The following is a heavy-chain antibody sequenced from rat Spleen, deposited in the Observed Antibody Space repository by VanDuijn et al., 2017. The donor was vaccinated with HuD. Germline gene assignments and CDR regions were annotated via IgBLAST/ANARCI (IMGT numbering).Heavy chain of an antibody. CDR2: INSAGST. J-gene: IGHJ2*01. CDR3: ATQGELGYFDY. V-gene: IGHV3-3*01. Sequence: MQLQESGPGLVKPSQSLSLTCSVTDYSITSSYRWTWIRKFPGNKLEWMAYINSAGSTVYNPSLTSRISITRDTSRNQFFLHLNSVTTEDTATYYCATQGELGYFDYWGQGVMVTVSS. D-gene: IGHD5-1*01. CDR1: DYSITSSYR.